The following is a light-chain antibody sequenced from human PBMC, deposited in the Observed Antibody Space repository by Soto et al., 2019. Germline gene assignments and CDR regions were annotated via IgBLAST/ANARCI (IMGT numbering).Light chain of an antibody. CDR1: QSVSSY. Sequence: ELVLTQSPATLSLSPGERATLSCRASQSVSSYLAWYQQKPGQAPRLLIYDASNRATGIPARFSGSGSGTDFTLTIGSLEPEDFAVYYCQQRSNWPPAITFGQGTRLEIK. V-gene: IGKV3-11*01. J-gene: IGKJ5*01. CDR2: DAS. CDR3: QQRSNWPPAIT.